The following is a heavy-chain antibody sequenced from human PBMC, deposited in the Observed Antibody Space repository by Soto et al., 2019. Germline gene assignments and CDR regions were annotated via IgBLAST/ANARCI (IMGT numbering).Heavy chain of an antibody. D-gene: IGHD2-2*02. CDR2: IIPIFGTA. V-gene: IGHV1-69*13. J-gene: IGHJ6*02. Sequence: SVKVSCQASGGTFSSYAISWVRQAPGQGLEWMGGIIPIFGTANYAQKFQGRVTITADESTSTAYMELSSLRSEDTAVYYCARSRCGSSTSCYIGGMDVWGQGTTVTVSS. CDR3: ARSRCGSSTSCYIGGMDV. CDR1: GGTFSSYA.